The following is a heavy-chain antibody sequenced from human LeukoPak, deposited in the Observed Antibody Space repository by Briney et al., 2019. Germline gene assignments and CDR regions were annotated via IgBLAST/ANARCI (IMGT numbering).Heavy chain of an antibody. CDR3: ARRYGSGANTDWFDP. CDR1: GGSISSGDHH. J-gene: IGHJ5*02. Sequence: SQTLSLTCTVSGGSISSGDHHWSWLRQPPGKGPEWIAYIYYSGTTYYNPSLKSRLTISLDTSKNLFSLKLSSVTAADTAVYYCARRYGSGANTDWFDPWGQGTLVTVSS. CDR2: IYYSGTT. D-gene: IGHD3-10*01. V-gene: IGHV4-30-4*08.